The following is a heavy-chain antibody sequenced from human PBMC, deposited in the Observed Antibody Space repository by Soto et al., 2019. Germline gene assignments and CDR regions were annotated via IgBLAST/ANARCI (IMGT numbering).Heavy chain of an antibody. Sequence: ETLSLTCTVSGGSISGYFWSWIRQPPGKGLEWIGYIFYSGSTSYNPSLKSRVTISVDTSNNQFSLRLSSVTAADTAVYYCARQAREGYNSAGYWGQGTLVTVSS. D-gene: IGHD5-12*01. CDR3: ARQAREGYNSAGY. J-gene: IGHJ4*02. CDR2: IFYSGST. V-gene: IGHV4-59*08. CDR1: GGSISGYF.